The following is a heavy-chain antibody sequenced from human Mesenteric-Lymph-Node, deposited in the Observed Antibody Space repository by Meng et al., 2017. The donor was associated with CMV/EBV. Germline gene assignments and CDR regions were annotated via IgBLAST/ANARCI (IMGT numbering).Heavy chain of an antibody. D-gene: IGHD6-6*01. Sequence: GGSLRLSCEDSGITFSNSAMNWVRQAPGKGLEWVSAISGSGGSTYYADSVKGRFTISRDNSKNTLYLQMNSLRAEDTAVYYCAKRDYSSSSDSFYFQHWGQGTLVTVSS. J-gene: IGHJ1*01. CDR3: AKRDYSSSSDSFYFQH. V-gene: IGHV3-23*01. CDR2: ISGSGGST. CDR1: GITFSNSA.